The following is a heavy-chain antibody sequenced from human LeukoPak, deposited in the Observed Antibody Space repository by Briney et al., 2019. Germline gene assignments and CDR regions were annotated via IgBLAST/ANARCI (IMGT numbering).Heavy chain of an antibody. CDR2: ISSSSSYI. CDR3: ARALETYCSSTSCKYRYYYYGMDV. Sequence: GGSLRLSCAASGFTFSSYSMNWVRQAPGKGLEWVSSISSSSSYIYYADSVKGRFTISRDNAKNSLYPQMNSLRAEDTAVYYCARALETYCSSTSCKYRYYYYGMDVWGQGTTVTVSS. J-gene: IGHJ6*02. D-gene: IGHD2-2*01. V-gene: IGHV3-21*01. CDR1: GFTFSSYS.